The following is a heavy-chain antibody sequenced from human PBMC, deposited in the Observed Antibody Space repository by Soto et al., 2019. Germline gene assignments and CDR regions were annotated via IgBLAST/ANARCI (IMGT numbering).Heavy chain of an antibody. D-gene: IGHD1-1*01. CDR1: GFTFSSYS. Sequence: TGGSLRLSCAASGFTFSSYSMNWVRQAPGQGLEWVSYISSSSSTIYYADSVKGRFTISRDNAKNSLYLQMNSLRDEDTAVYYCASFLERPYYYDGMDVWRQRTTVTVSS. V-gene: IGHV3-48*02. J-gene: IGHJ6*02. CDR2: ISSSSSTI. CDR3: ASFLERPYYYDGMDV.